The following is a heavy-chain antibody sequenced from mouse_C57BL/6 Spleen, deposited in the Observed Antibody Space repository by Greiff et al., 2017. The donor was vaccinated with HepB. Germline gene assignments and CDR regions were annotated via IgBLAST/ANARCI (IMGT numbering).Heavy chain of an antibody. CDR1: GFTFSDFY. J-gene: IGHJ4*01. Sequence: DVKLVESGGGLVQSGRSLRLSCATSGFTFSDFYMEWVRQAPGKGLEWIAASRNKANDYTTEYSASVKGRFIVSRDTSQSILYLQMNALRAEDTAIYYCARDGRAMDYWGQGTSVTVSS. CDR3: ARDGRAMDY. V-gene: IGHV7-1*01. CDR2: SRNKANDYTT.